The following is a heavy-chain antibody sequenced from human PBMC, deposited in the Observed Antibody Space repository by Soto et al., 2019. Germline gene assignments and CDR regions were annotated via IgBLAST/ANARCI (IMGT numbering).Heavy chain of an antibody. J-gene: IGHJ4*02. Sequence: PGGSLRLSCAASGFTLSSYGMHWVRQAPGKGLEWVAVIWYDGSNKYYADSVKGRFTISRDNSKNTLYLQMNSLRAEDTAVYYCAREQQLAKLVTAIDYWGQGTLFTVSS. D-gene: IGHD2-21*02. CDR1: GFTLSSYG. V-gene: IGHV3-33*01. CDR3: AREQQLAKLVTAIDY. CDR2: IWYDGSNK.